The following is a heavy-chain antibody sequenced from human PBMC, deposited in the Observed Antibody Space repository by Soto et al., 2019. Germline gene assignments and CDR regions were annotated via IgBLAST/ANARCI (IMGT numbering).Heavy chain of an antibody. D-gene: IGHD3-3*01. CDR3: ARMLSYDFWSGPNRYDP. J-gene: IGHJ5*02. CDR2: IYYSGST. Sequence: SETLSLTCTVSAGSISSGGYYWSWIRQHPGKGLEWIGYIYYSGSTYYNPSLKSRVTISVDTSKNQFSLKLSSVPAAYTAVYYCARMLSYDFWSGPNRYDPRGQGPRGT. CDR1: AGSISSGGYY. V-gene: IGHV4-31*03.